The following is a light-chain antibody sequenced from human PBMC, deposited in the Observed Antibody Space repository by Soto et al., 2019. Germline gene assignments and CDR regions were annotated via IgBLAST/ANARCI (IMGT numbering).Light chain of an antibody. CDR3: NSFTTSSTYV. J-gene: IGLJ1*01. Sequence: QSVLTQPASVSGSPGQSISISCTGTTSNVGRYNYVSRYQQHPGKAPKLMIYDVSYRPSWVSNRFSGSKSGITASLTISGLQAEDEADYYCNSFTTSSTYVFGTGTKVTV. V-gene: IGLV2-14*03. CDR1: TSNVGRYNY. CDR2: DVS.